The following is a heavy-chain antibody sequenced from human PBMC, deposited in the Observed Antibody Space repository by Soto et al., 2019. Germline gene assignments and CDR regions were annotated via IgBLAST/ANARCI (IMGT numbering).Heavy chain of an antibody. CDR1: GGTFRTYA. CDR2: IIPIVGTV. V-gene: IGHV1-69*12. CDR3: AKGAVAGTPTSYYDYGMDV. Sequence: QVQLLQSGAEVKKPGSSVRVSCEASGGTFRTYAISWVRQAPGQGLEWMGEIIPIVGTVNYAQKSQDRVTITADESTTTVYTDLRSLRPEDTSVYDCAKGAVAGTPTSYYDYGMDVWGQGTTVTVSS. J-gene: IGHJ6*02. D-gene: IGHD6-19*01.